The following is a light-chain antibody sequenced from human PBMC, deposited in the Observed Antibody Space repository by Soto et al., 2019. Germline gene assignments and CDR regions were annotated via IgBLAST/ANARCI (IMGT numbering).Light chain of an antibody. V-gene: IGKV4-1*01. J-gene: IGKJ1*01. CDR3: QQYYSTPWT. CDR1: QRVLSSSNNKNY. CDR2: WAS. Sequence: DMVLTPSQDSLAVSLGERATINCKSSQRVLSSSNNKNYLAWYQQKPGQPPKLLIYWASTRESGVPDRFSGSGSGTDFTLTISSLQAEDVAVYYCQQYYSTPWTFGQGTKVDI.